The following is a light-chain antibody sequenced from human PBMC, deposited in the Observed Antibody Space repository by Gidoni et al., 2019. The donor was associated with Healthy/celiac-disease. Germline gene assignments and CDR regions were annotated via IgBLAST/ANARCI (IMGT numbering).Light chain of an antibody. CDR2: DAS. J-gene: IGKJ4*01. V-gene: IGKV3-11*01. Sequence: IVLTQSPATLSLSPGERATLSCRASQSVSSYLAWYQQKPGQAPRLLLYDASNRATGIPARFSGSGSGTDVTLPISSLEPEDFAVYYCQQRSNWPLTFGGGTKVEIK. CDR3: QQRSNWPLT. CDR1: QSVSSY.